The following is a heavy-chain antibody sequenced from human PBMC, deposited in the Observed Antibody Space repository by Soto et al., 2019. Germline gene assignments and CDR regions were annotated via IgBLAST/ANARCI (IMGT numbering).Heavy chain of an antibody. J-gene: IGHJ6*03. CDR2: IKQDGSET. Sequence: GGSLRLSCAASGFTLSSYWMTWVRQAPRKGLECVANIKQDGSETYYVDSVKGRFTISRDNAKNSLYLQINSLRGEDTAVYYCARHGDYVSMDVWGKGTTVTVSS. D-gene: IGHD4-17*01. CDR3: ARHGDYVSMDV. CDR1: GFTLSSYW. V-gene: IGHV3-7*01.